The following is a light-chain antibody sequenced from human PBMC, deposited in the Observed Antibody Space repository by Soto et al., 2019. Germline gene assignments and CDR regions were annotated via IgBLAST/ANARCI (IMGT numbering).Light chain of an antibody. Sequence: QSALTQPASVSGSPGQSITISCTGTSSDVGGYNYVSWYRQHPGKAPKLMIYEVSNRPSGVSNRVSGSKSGNTASLTISGLQAEAEADYYCNSYTSSSTRVFGGGTKLTVL. CDR2: EVS. CDR3: NSYTSSSTRV. CDR1: SSDVGGYNY. J-gene: IGLJ3*02. V-gene: IGLV2-14*01.